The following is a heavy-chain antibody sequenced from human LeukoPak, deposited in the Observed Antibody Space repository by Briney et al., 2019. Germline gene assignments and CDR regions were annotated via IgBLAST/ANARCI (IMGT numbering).Heavy chain of an antibody. CDR1: GFTFSSYA. CDR3: ARGWNYAFRFDY. J-gene: IGHJ4*02. Sequence: PGGSLRLSCVASGFTFSSYAMSWVRQAPGKGLEWVAHIKQDGSEKYYVDSIKGRFTISRDNAKNLVYLQMNSLRAEDTAVYYCARGWNYAFRFDYWGQGTLVTVSS. CDR2: IKQDGSEK. D-gene: IGHD1-7*01. V-gene: IGHV3-7*01.